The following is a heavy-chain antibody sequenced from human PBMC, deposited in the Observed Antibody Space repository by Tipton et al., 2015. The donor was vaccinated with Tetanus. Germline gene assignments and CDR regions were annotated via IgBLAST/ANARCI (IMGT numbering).Heavy chain of an antibody. CDR2: IYHSGST. D-gene: IGHD5-24*01. CDR1: GGSISSSNW. CDR3: ARGGDGYRNSRSRYFDY. J-gene: IGHJ4*02. V-gene: IGHV4-4*02. Sequence: GLVKPSGTLSLTCAVSGGSISSSNWWSWVRQPPGKGLEWIGEIYHSGSTNYNPSLKSRVTISVDKSKNQFSLKLSSVTAADTAVYYCARGGDGYRNSRSRYFDYWGQGTLVTVSS.